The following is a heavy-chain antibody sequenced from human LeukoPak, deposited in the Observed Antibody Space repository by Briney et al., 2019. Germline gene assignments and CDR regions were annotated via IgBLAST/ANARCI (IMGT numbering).Heavy chain of an antibody. CDR1: GGSISSYY. D-gene: IGHD6-13*01. CDR2: IYYSGST. V-gene: IGHV4-59*01. CDR3: ARSGWEAYSSSFYYYYDMDV. Sequence: PSETLSLTCTVSGGSISSYYLSWIRQPPGKGLEWIGYIYYSGSTNYNPSLKSRVTISVDTSKNQFSLKLSSVTAADTAVYYCARSGWEAYSSSFYYYYDMDVWGQGTTVTVSS. J-gene: IGHJ6*02.